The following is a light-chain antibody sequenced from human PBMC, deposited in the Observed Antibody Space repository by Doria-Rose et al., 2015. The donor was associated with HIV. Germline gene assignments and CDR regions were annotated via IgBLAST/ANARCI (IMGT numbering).Light chain of an antibody. J-gene: IGKJ1*01. CDR2: DGS. CDR1: QSFSSTY. V-gene: IGKV3-20*01. Sequence: EIVLTQSPGTLSLSPGERATLSCRASQSFSSTYLAWNQQKPGQAPSLLIYDGSTRATGIPDMFSASGSGTDFTLTINRLEPEDFALYYCHQYGTSWTFGQGTKVEI. CDR3: HQYGTSWT.